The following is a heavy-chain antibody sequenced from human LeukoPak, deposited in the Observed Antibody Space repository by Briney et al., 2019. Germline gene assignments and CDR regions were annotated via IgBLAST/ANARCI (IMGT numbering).Heavy chain of an antibody. J-gene: IGHJ6*03. CDR3: ARDRSLTGYYLQYYYYYMDV. Sequence: ASVKVSCKASGYTFTGYYMHWVRQAPGQGLEWMGWINPNSGGTNYAQKFQGRVTMTRDTSISTAYMELSRLRSDDTAVYYCARDRSLTGYYLQYYYYYMDVWGKGTTVTVSS. CDR1: GYTFTGYY. V-gene: IGHV1-2*02. CDR2: INPNSGGT. D-gene: IGHD3-9*01.